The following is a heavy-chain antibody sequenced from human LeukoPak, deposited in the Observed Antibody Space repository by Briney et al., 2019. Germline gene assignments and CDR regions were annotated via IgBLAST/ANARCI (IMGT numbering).Heavy chain of an antibody. CDR3: AKATIIVVPAASFDY. V-gene: IGHV3-23*01. J-gene: IGHJ4*02. CDR1: GFTFINYA. D-gene: IGHD2-2*01. CDR2: ISGSGGST. Sequence: GGSLRLSCAASGFTFINYAMSWVRQAPGRGLEWVSVISGSGGSTYYADSVKGRFTISRDNSKNTLYLQMNSLRADDTAMYHCAKATIIVVPAASFDYWGQGTLVTVSS.